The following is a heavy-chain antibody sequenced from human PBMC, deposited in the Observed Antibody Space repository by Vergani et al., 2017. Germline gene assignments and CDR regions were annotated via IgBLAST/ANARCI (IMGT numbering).Heavy chain of an antibody. D-gene: IGHD2-2*02. J-gene: IGHJ5*02. CDR1: GGTFSSYT. CDR2: IIPILGIA. V-gene: IGHV1-69*02. CDR3: ARHPVPATAIPRSPTGWFDP. Sequence: QVQLVQSGAEVKKPGSSVKVSCKASGGTFSSYTISWVRQAPGQGLEWMGRIIPILGIANYAQKFQGRVTITADKSTSTAYMEPSSLRSEDTAVYYCARHPVPATAIPRSPTGWFDPWGQGTLVTVSS.